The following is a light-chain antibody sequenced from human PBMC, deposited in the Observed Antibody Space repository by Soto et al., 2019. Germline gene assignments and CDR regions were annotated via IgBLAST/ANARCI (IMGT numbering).Light chain of an antibody. CDR1: QSVSGSY. V-gene: IGKV3-20*01. Sequence: NVLTQSQATLSFSPRERTTLSCRPSQSVSGSYLAWYQQKPGQAPRVLIYSASLRATGIPDRFSGSGSGTDFSLTIGRLEPEDFAVYYCQQYGSSPITFGQGTRLEIK. CDR3: QQYGSSPIT. CDR2: SAS. J-gene: IGKJ5*01.